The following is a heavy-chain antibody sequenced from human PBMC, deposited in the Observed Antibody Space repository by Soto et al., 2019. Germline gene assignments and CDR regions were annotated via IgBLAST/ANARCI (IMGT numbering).Heavy chain of an antibody. CDR3: ARVWFGESSWFDP. Sequence: SETLSLTCTVSGGSISSGGYYWSWIRQPPGKGLEWIGEINHSGSTNYNPSLKSRVTISVDTSKNQFSLKLSSVTAADTAVYYCARVWFGESSWFDPWGQGTLVTVSS. V-gene: IGHV4-39*07. D-gene: IGHD3-10*01. CDR1: GGSISSGGYY. CDR2: INHSGST. J-gene: IGHJ5*02.